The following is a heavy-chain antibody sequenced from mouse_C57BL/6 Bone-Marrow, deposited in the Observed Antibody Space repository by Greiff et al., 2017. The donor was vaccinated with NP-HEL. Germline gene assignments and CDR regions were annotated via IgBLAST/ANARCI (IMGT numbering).Heavy chain of an antibody. CDR3: ARKGGGRGY. CDR2: ISYDGSN. D-gene: IGHD3-3*01. Sequence: EVKLEESGPGLVKPSQSLSLTCSVTGYSITSGYYWNWIRQFPGNKLEWMGYISYDGSNNYNPSLKNRISITRDTAKNQFFLKLNSVTTEDTATYYCARKGGGRGYWGQGTTLTVSS. CDR1: GYSITSGYY. V-gene: IGHV3-6*01. J-gene: IGHJ2*01.